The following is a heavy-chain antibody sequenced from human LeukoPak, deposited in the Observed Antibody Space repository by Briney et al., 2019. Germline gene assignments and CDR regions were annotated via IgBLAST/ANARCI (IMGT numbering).Heavy chain of an antibody. CDR3: AREDEVGITWSWFDP. CDR1: GDSVSSESAA. Sequence: SQTLSLTCAISGDSVSSESAAWNWIRQSPSRGLEWLGRTYYGSKWYNDYAVSVKSRININPDTSKNQFSLQLNSVTPEDTAVYYCAREDEVGITWSWFDPWGQGTPVTVSS. J-gene: IGHJ5*02. V-gene: IGHV6-1*01. CDR2: TYYGSKWYN. D-gene: IGHD1-26*01.